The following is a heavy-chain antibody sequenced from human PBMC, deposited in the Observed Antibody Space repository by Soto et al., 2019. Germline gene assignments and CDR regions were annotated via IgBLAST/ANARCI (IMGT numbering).Heavy chain of an antibody. V-gene: IGHV4-59*01. D-gene: IGHD3-22*01. CDR2: IYYSGST. CDR1: GGSISSYY. Sequence: PWETLSLTCTVSGGSISSYYWSWIRQPPGKGLEWIGYIYYSGSTNYNPSLKSRVTISVDTSKNQFSLKLSSVTAADTAVYYCARVTYYYDSSGYSTDAFDIWGQGTMVTVSS. J-gene: IGHJ3*02. CDR3: ARVTYYYDSSGYSTDAFDI.